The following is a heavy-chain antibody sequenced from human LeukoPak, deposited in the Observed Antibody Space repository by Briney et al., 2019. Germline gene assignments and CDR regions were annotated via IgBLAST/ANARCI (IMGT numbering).Heavy chain of an antibody. V-gene: IGHV3-30-3*01. CDR2: ISYDGSNK. J-gene: IGHJ4*02. CDR3: ARDRSSSGWTDY. Sequence: GGSLRLSCAASGFTFSSYAMHWVRQAPGKGLEWVAVISYDGSNKYYADSVKGRFTISRDNSKNTLYLQMNSLRAEDTAVYYCARDRSSSGWTDYWGQGTLVTVSS. CDR1: GFTFSSYA. D-gene: IGHD6-19*01.